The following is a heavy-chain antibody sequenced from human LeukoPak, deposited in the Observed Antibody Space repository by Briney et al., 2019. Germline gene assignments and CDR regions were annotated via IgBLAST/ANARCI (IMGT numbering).Heavy chain of an antibody. CDR2: IYHSGST. CDR1: VYSLSSGYY. V-gene: IGHV4-38-2*02. D-gene: IGHD3-9*01. Sequence: SETLSLTRTVSVYSLSSGYYLGWIRHPPGKGLEWSGSIYHSGSTYYNPSLKRRVTISIDTSKNQFSLRLKSVTFADCGVDFCSRHDADDISARVSPFDFWGQGTLVNV. J-gene: IGHJ4*02. CDR3: SRHDADDISARVSPFDF.